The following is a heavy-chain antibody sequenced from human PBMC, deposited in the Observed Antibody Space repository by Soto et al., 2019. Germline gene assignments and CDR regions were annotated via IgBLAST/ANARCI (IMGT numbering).Heavy chain of an antibody. CDR2: ISAYNGNT. J-gene: IGHJ5*02. CDR1: GYTFTSYG. V-gene: IGHV1-18*01. Sequence: ASVKVSCKASGYTFTSYGISCVRQAPGQGLEWMGWISAYNGNTNYAQKLQGRVTMTTDTSTGTAYMELRSLRSDDTAVYYCARVKGSGYHNWFDPWGQGTLVTVSS. D-gene: IGHD3-22*01. CDR3: ARVKGSGYHNWFDP.